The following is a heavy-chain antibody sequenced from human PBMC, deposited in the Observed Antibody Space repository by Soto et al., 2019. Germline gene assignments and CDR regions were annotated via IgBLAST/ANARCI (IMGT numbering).Heavy chain of an antibody. CDR2: MNNIGRT. J-gene: IGHJ5*02. CDR1: GAFSSTYY. Sequence: QVQLQESGPGLVKPSETLSLTCTVSGAFSSTYYWSWIRQPPGTGLEWIGSMNNIGRTNYNPALKSRVTISLDTSKNQFSLKLSSVIAADTVVYYCARSCCRDAVSCNWFDPWGLGTLVTASS. V-gene: IGHV4-59*01. CDR3: ARSCCRDAVSCNWFDP. D-gene: IGHD2-21*01.